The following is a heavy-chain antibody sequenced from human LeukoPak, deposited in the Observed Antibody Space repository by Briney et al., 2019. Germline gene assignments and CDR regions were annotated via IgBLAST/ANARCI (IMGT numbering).Heavy chain of an antibody. Sequence: GGSLRLSCAASGFTFSNYALSWVRQAPGKGLDWVSLISFDGSNKYYANSVKGRFTISRDNSKNTLYLQMNSLSIEDTAVYYCARGPVGATYNYFDYWGQGTLVTVSS. CDR3: ARGPVGATYNYFDY. J-gene: IGHJ4*02. CDR2: ISFDGSNK. D-gene: IGHD1-26*01. V-gene: IGHV3-30*14. CDR1: GFTFSNYA.